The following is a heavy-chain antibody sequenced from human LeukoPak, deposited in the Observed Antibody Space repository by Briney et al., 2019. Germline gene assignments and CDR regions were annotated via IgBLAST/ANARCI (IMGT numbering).Heavy chain of an antibody. CDR1: GFTFSSYG. V-gene: IGHV3-33*01. CDR3: ARHTTEDYYDSSGFSDP. Sequence: GGSLRLSCAASGFTFSSYGMHWVRQAPGKGLEWVAVIWYDGSNKYYADSVKGRFTISRDNSKNTLYLQMNSLRAEDTAVYYCARHTTEDYYDSSGFSDPWGQGTLVTVSS. CDR2: IWYDGSNK. D-gene: IGHD3-22*01. J-gene: IGHJ5*02.